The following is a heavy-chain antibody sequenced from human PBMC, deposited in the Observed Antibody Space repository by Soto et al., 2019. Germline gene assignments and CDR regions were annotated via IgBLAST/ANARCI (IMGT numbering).Heavy chain of an antibody. CDR1: GFTFSSYA. V-gene: IGHV3-23*01. Sequence: GGSLRLSCAASGFTFSSYAMSWVRQAPGKGLEWVSAISGSGGSTYYADSVKGRFTISRDNSKNTLYLQMNSLRAEDTAVYYCAKDRGHGYYGSGSLIQGPADYWGQGTLVTVSS. J-gene: IGHJ4*02. CDR3: AKDRGHGYYGSGSLIQGPADY. CDR2: ISGSGGST. D-gene: IGHD3-10*01.